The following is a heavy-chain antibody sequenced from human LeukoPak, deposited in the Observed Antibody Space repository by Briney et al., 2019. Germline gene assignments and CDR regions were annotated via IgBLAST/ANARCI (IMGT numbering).Heavy chain of an antibody. CDR2: LSGSGSTT. J-gene: IGHJ4*02. Sequence: GGSLGLSCAASGFTFSSDGMSWVRQAPGKGLEWVSALSGSGSTTYYADSVKGRFTISRDNSKNTLFLEMNSLRVEDTAVYYCAKAGYSSSWPLDYWGQGTQVTVSS. CDR3: AKAGYSSSWPLDY. D-gene: IGHD6-13*01. V-gene: IGHV3-23*01. CDR1: GFTFSSDG.